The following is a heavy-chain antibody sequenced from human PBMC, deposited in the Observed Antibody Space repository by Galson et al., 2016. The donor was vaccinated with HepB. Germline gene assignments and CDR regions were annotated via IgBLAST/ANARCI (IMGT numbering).Heavy chain of an antibody. J-gene: IGHJ4*02. D-gene: IGHD2/OR15-2a*01. V-gene: IGHV1-3*01. CDR1: GYSFTTYL. CDR2: INAGNGNT. CDR3: ARGKEPIAYFYAGRRDLDY. Sequence: SVKVSCKASGYSFTTYLTHWVRQAPGQRLEWMGWINAGNGNTMYSEKFQARVTITTDTSASTAYLDLSDLRSEDTAVYYCARGKEPIAYFYAGRRDLDYWGQGTLVTVSS.